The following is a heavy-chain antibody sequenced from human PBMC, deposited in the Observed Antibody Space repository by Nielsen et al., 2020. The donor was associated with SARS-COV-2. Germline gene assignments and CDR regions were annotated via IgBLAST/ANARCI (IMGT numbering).Heavy chain of an antibody. D-gene: IGHD4-17*01. Sequence: GESLKISCAASGFTVSSNYMSWVRQAPGKGLEWVSVIYSGGSTYYADSVKGRFTISRHNSKNTLYLQMNSLRAEDTAVYYCARAGSTVRDFDYWGQGTLVTVSS. J-gene: IGHJ4*02. V-gene: IGHV3-53*04. CDR2: IYSGGST. CDR1: GFTVSSNY. CDR3: ARAGSTVRDFDY.